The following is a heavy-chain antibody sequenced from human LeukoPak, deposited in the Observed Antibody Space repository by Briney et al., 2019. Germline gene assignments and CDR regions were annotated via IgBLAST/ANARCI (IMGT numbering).Heavy chain of an antibody. CDR1: GFTFRRSG. J-gene: IGHJ4*02. CDR2: MSSDGINT. V-gene: IGHV3-30*04. Sequence: PGTSLRLSCATSGFTFRRSGVRWVRQAPGKGLEWVALMSSDGINTYYADSVKGRFTVSRDSSKDTLYLQMNSLRADDTAIYYCAKDHSGSGRAFEYWGQGTLVTVSS. D-gene: IGHD2-15*01. CDR3: AKDHSGSGRAFEY.